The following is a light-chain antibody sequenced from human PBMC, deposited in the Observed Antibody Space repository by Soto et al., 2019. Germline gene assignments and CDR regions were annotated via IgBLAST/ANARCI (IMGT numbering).Light chain of an antibody. CDR3: QQRSNWPLT. J-gene: IGKJ4*01. V-gene: IGKV3-11*01. CDR1: QSVDSY. Sequence: EIVLTQSPATLSLSPGEIATLSFSASQSVDSYLAWYQQKPGQAPRLLIFDASTRATGIPARFSGSGSGTEFTLTITSLQSEDFAVYYCQQRSNWPLTFGGGTKVDIK. CDR2: DAS.